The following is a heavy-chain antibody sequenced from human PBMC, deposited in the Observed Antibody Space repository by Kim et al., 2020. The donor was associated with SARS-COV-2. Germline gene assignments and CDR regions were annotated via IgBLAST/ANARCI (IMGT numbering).Heavy chain of an antibody. D-gene: IGHD2-15*01. V-gene: IGHV3-13*04. Sequence: GGSLRLSCAASGFTLASYDMHWVRQATGKGLEWVSVIGKAGNTDYPGSVKGRFTIARENAENSLYLQMNSLRVGDTAVYYCARGTGSSALDFWGQGTLVTVSS. CDR2: IGKAGNT. CDR1: GFTLASYD. CDR3: ARGTGSSALDF. J-gene: IGHJ4*02.